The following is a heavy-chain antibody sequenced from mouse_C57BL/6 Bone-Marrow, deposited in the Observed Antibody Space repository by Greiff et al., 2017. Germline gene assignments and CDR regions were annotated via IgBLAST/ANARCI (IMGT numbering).Heavy chain of an antibody. V-gene: IGHV1-80*01. J-gene: IGHJ3*01. CDR2: IYPGDGDT. CDR1: GYAFSSYW. Sequence: QVQLKQSGAELVKPGASVKISCKASGYAFSSYWMNWVKQRPGKGLEWIGQIYPGDGDTNYNGKVKGKVTLTADKPSSTAYMQLSSLTSEYSAVYLCARWGRETWFAYWGQGTLVTVSA. CDR3: ARWGRETWFAY.